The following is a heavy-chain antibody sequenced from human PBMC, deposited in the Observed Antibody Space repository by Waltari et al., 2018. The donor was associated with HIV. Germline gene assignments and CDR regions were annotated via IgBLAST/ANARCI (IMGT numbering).Heavy chain of an antibody. Sequence: QVQLQESGPGLVKPSQTLSLTCTVSGGSISSGDYSWSWIRQPPGKGLEWIWYIYYSGGNYYHPSLKSRVNRSVGTSKDPFPRKLSSVTAADTAVYYCGRAAGGYPLDRFDPWGQGTLVTVSS. J-gene: IGHJ5*02. CDR2: IYYSGGN. CDR3: GRAAGGYPLDRFDP. V-gene: IGHV4-30-4*01. CDR1: GGSISSGDYS. D-gene: IGHD3-22*01.